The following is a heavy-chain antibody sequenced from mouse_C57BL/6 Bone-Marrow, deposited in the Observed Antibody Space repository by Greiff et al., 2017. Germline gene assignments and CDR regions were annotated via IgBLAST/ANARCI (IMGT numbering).Heavy chain of an antibody. CDR3: ARHERYYDYEGYFDY. CDR1: GYIFTEYP. D-gene: IGHD2-4*01. J-gene: IGHJ2*01. CDR2: FYPGSGSI. Sequence: RVNPGASVTLSCKASGYIFTEYPIHWVKQRSGQGLEWIGWFYPGSGSIKYNERFKDKATLTADKSPNTVYMELSRLTSEDSAVYFCARHERYYDYEGYFDYWGQGTTLTVSS. V-gene: IGHV1-62-2*01.